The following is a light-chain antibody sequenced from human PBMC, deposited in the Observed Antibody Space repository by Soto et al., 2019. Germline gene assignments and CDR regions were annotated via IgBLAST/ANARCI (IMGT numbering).Light chain of an antibody. CDR3: AAWDDSLNGQV. Sequence: QSVLTQPPSASGTPGQRVTISCSGSSSNIGSNTVNWYQQLPGTAPKLLIYSNNQRPSGVPDRFSGSKSGPSASLAISGPQSEDEAEYYWAAWDDSLNGQVFGGGTKLTVL. J-gene: IGLJ2*01. CDR2: SNN. CDR1: SSNIGSNT. V-gene: IGLV1-44*01.